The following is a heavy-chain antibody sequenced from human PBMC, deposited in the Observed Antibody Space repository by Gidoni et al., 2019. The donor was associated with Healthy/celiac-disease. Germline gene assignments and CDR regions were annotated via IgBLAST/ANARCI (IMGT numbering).Heavy chain of an antibody. D-gene: IGHD3-10*01. Sequence: LGRTYYRSKWYNGTVSVKSRITINPDTSKNQFSLQLNSVTPEDTAVYYCARETAIPRQYYYKIGWYFDLWGRGTLVTVSS. V-gene: IGHV6-1*01. J-gene: IGHJ2*01. CDR2: TYYRSKWYN. CDR3: ARETAIPRQYYYKIGWYFDL.